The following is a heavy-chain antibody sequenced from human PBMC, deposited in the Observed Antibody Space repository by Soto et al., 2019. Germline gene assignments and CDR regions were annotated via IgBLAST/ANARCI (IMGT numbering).Heavy chain of an antibody. Sequence: QLQLQESGPGLVKPSETLSLTCTVSGGSISSSSYYWGWIRQPPGKGVEWIGSIYYSGSTYYNPSLKSRVTISVDTSKNQFSLKLSSVTAADTAVYYCARHDYGDFGGMDVWGQGTTVTVSS. CDR1: GGSISSSSYY. CDR3: ARHDYGDFGGMDV. J-gene: IGHJ6*02. CDR2: IYYSGST. V-gene: IGHV4-39*01. D-gene: IGHD4-17*01.